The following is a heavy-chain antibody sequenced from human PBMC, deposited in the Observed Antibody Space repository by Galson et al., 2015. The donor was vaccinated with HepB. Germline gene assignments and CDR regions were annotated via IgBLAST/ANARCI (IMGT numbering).Heavy chain of an antibody. Sequence: SLRLSCAASGFAFDTHAMSWVRQAPGRGLEWISGISGNGDSTFYADSVKGRFTVSRDNSNNMLYLQMNSLRAEDAGLYYCARVHPEYTSGWYRQALYYFDSWGQGTLVAVSS. CDR3: ARVHPEYTSGWYRQALYYFDS. J-gene: IGHJ4*02. CDR2: ISGNGDST. D-gene: IGHD6-19*01. V-gene: IGHV3-23*01. CDR1: GFAFDTHA.